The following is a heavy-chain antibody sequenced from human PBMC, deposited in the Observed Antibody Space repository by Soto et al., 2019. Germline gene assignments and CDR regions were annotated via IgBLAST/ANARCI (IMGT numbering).Heavy chain of an antibody. CDR2: IYYSGST. Sequence: QVQLQESGPGLVKPSETLSLTCTVSGGSISSYYWSWIRQPPGKGLEWIGYIYYSGSTNYNPSLKSRVTISVDTSKNPYALKLSSGTAADTAVYYCAREKGRSIAAAGPLGFDYWGQGTLVTVSS. D-gene: IGHD6-13*01. CDR3: AREKGRSIAAAGPLGFDY. V-gene: IGHV4-59*01. J-gene: IGHJ4*02. CDR1: GGSISSYY.